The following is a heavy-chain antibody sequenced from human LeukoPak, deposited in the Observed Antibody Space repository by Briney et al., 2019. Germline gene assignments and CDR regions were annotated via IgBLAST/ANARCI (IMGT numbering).Heavy chain of an antibody. J-gene: IGHJ4*02. V-gene: IGHV4-4*07. CDR1: GGSISSYY. D-gene: IGHD3-22*01. Sequence: MASETLSLTCTVSGGSISSYYWSWIRQPAGKGLEWIGRIYTSGSTKYDPSLKSRVTMSVDTSKNQFSLKLSSVTAADTAVYYCARESESTYYYDSSGYYFDYWGQGTLVTVS. CDR3: ARESESTYYYDSSGYYFDY. CDR2: IYTSGST.